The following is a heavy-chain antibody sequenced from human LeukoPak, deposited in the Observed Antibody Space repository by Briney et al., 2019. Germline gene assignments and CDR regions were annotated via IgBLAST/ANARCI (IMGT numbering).Heavy chain of an antibody. V-gene: IGHV3-21*01. CDR3: ARASFGYYDSSGPIDY. J-gene: IGHJ4*02. CDR1: GFTFSIYS. D-gene: IGHD3-22*01. CDR2: ISSISSYI. Sequence: GGSLRLSCAASGFTFSIYSMSWVRQAPGKGLEWVSSISSISSYIYYADSVRGRFTISRDNAKNSLYLQMNSLRAEDTAVYYCARASFGYYDSSGPIDYWGQGTLVTVSS.